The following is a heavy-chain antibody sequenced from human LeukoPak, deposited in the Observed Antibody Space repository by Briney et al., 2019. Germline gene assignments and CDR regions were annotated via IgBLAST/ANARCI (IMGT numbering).Heavy chain of an antibody. CDR3: AKDLGYSYDDAFDI. J-gene: IGHJ3*02. Sequence: GSLRLSCAASGFTFSSYEMNWVRQAPGKGLGWVSYISSSGSTIYYADSVKGRFTISRDNAKNSLYLQMNSLRAEDTAVYYCAKDLGYSYDDAFDIWGQGTMVTVSS. CDR2: ISSSGSTI. V-gene: IGHV3-48*03. CDR1: GFTFSSYE. D-gene: IGHD5-18*01.